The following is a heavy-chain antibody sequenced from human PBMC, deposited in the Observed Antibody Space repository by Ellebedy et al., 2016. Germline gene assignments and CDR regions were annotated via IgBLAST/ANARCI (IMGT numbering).Heavy chain of an antibody. D-gene: IGHD2-8*01. CDR3: ARGVGSGWFDP. CDR2: VGSKSRPYAT. V-gene: IGHV3-73*01. Sequence: GESLKISCAASGFTFSGSPIHWVRQASGKGLEWVGRVGSKSRPYATSYATAVKGRFSISSDDSKNTAYLKMNSLKSEDTAGYYCARGVGSGWFDPWGQGTLVTVSS. CDR1: GFTFSGSP. J-gene: IGHJ5*02.